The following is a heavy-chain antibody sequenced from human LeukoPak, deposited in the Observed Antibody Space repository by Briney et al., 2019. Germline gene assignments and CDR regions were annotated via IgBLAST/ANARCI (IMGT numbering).Heavy chain of an antibody. Sequence: ASVTVSCKVSGYTLTELSIHWVRQAPGKGLEWMGGFDPEDGETIYAQKFQGRVTMTEDTSTDTAYMELSSLRSEDTAVYYCATDSGFSGWYGDFDYWGQGTLVTVSS. CDR2: FDPEDGET. D-gene: IGHD6-19*01. CDR3: ATDSGFSGWYGDFDY. J-gene: IGHJ4*02. V-gene: IGHV1-24*01. CDR1: GYTLTELS.